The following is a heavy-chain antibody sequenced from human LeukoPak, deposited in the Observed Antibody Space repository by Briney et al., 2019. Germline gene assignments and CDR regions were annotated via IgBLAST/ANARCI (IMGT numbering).Heavy chain of an antibody. CDR1: GGSISSYY. V-gene: IGHV4-59*01. CDR3: ARGISGSHGVDAFDI. Sequence: SETLSLTCTVSGGSISSYYWSWIRQPPGKGLEWIGHIYYSGSTNYNPSLKSRVTISVDTSKNQFSLKLSSVTAADTAVYYCARGISGSHGVDAFDIWGQGTMVTVSS. J-gene: IGHJ3*02. D-gene: IGHD1-26*01. CDR2: IYYSGST.